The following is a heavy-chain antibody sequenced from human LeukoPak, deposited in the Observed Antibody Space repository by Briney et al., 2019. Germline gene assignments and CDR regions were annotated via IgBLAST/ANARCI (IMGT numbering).Heavy chain of an antibody. Sequence: PGGSLRLSCAASGFSVSNNYMSWVRQAPGKGLEWVSVIYTGGTTNYADSVKGRFTISRDNSKNTLYLQMNSLRAEDTAVYYCARRAGALYYYDTSGPFDYWGQGTLVTVSS. CDR2: IYTGGTT. J-gene: IGHJ4*02. V-gene: IGHV3-53*01. CDR3: ARRAGALYYYDTSGPFDY. CDR1: GFSVSNNY. D-gene: IGHD3-22*01.